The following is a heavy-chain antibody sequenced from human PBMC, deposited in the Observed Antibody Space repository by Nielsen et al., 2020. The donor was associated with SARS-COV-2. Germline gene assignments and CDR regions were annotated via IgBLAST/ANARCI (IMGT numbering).Heavy chain of an antibody. J-gene: IGHJ4*02. CDR1: GGSISSGGYY. Sequence: SETLSLTCTVSGGSISSGGYYWTWIRQHPGEGLEWIGYIYNTGSSYFNPSLESRVTISIDTSKNQFSLRLSAVTVADTAVYYCARGGPGIAGTNYWGQGTLVTVSS. CDR2: IYNTGSS. CDR3: ARGGPGIAGTNY. D-gene: IGHD1-20*01. V-gene: IGHV4-31*03.